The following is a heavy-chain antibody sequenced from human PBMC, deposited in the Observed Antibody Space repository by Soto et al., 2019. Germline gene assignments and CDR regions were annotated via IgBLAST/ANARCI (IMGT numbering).Heavy chain of an antibody. V-gene: IGHV3-30*18. CDR2: ISYDGSNK. D-gene: IGHD3-10*01. CDR1: GFTFSSYG. Sequence: GVSLRLSCAASGFTFSSYGMHWVRQAPGKRLEWVAVISYDGSNKYYADSVKGRFTISRDNSKNTLYLQMNSLRAEDTTVYYCAKDEEGFLLWFGELLTAIDYWGQGTLVTVSS. CDR3: AKDEEGFLLWFGELLTAIDY. J-gene: IGHJ4*02.